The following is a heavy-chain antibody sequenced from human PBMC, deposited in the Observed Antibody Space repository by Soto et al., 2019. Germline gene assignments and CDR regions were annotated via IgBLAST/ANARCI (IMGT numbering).Heavy chain of an antibody. CDR3: ALRSMAVVPEY. V-gene: IGHV4-59*01. Sequence: QVQLQESGPGLVKPSETLSLTCAVSGDSISSYYCMWIRQPPGKGLESIGYLYYGRSANYNPSLQSRVTLSVDTSTNQCSLTPSSMTAADTAVYYCALRSMAVVPEYWGQGTLVTVSS. D-gene: IGHD3-22*01. J-gene: IGHJ4*02. CDR1: GDSISSYY. CDR2: LYYGRSA.